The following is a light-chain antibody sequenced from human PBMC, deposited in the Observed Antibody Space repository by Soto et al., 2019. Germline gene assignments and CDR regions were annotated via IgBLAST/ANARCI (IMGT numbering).Light chain of an antibody. CDR3: EQYRSSPPRT. Sequence: EIVLTQSPGTLSLSPGERATLSCRASQSVSSSYLAWYQQKPGQAPRLLIYGASSRATGIPDRFSGSGSGTDFTLPISRLEPEDFASYYCEQYRSSPPRTFGQGTKVEIK. CDR2: GAS. CDR1: QSVSSSY. J-gene: IGKJ1*01. V-gene: IGKV3-20*01.